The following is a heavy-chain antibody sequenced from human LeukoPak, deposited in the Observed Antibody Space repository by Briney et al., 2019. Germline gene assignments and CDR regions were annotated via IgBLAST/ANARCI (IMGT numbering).Heavy chain of an antibody. V-gene: IGHV1-18*01. CDR3: ARGGTSGWRTPNDDY. CDR1: GYTFTTYG. D-gene: IGHD6-19*01. J-gene: IGHJ4*02. CDR2: SSPYNGNT. Sequence: ASVKVSCKASGYTFTTYGISWVRLAPGQGLGWMGWSSPYNGNTNYAQKLRGRVTMTTDTSTSTAYMELRSLRSDDTAVYYCARGGTSGWRTPNDDYWGQGTLVTVSS.